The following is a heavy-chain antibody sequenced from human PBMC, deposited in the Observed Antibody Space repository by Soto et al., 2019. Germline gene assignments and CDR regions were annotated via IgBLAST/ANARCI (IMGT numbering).Heavy chain of an antibody. CDR3: ARDPLSGIAAAGTDYYYYGMDV. Sequence: SVKVSCKASGGTFSSYAISWVRQAPGQGLEWMGGIIPIFGTANYAQRFQGRVTITADESTSTAYMELSSLRSEDTAVYYCARDPLSGIAAAGTDYYYYGMDVWGQGTTVTVSS. CDR2: IIPIFGTA. CDR1: GGTFSSYA. J-gene: IGHJ6*02. V-gene: IGHV1-69*13. D-gene: IGHD6-13*01.